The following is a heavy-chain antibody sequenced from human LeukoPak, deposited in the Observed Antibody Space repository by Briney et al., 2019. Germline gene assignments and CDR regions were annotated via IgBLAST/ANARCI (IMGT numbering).Heavy chain of an antibody. D-gene: IGHD3-3*01. CDR3: ARIYDFWSGYYTDTVPGGSYYGMDV. CDR2: INSDGSST. J-gene: IGHJ6*02. CDR1: GFTFSSYW. Sequence: GGSLRLSCAAPGFTFSSYWMHWVRQAPGKGLVWVSRINSDGSSTSYADSVKGRFTISRDNAKNTLYLQMNSLRAEDTAVYYCARIYDFWSGYYTDTVPGGSYYGMDVWGQGTTVTVSS. V-gene: IGHV3-74*01.